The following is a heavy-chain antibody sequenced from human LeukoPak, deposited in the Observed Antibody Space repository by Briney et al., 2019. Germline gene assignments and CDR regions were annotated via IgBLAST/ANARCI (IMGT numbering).Heavy chain of an antibody. D-gene: IGHD3-9*01. J-gene: IGHJ3*02. V-gene: IGHV3-64*01. Sequence: GGSLRLSCAASGFSFSSYAMHWVRQAPGKGLAHDSAISGGGGKLYYGNSVKGRFTISRDNSKNTLYLQMGSLRSEDMAVYYCARDLLPGCPEYAFDIWGQGTMVTVSS. CDR3: ARDLLPGCPEYAFDI. CDR1: GFSFSSYA. CDR2: ISGGGGKL.